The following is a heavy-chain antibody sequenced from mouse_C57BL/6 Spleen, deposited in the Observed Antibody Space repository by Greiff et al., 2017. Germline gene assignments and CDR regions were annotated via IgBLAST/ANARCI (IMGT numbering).Heavy chain of an antibody. CDR3: ARSTTVVPFAY. J-gene: IGHJ3*01. D-gene: IGHD1-1*01. CDR2: INPGSGGT. V-gene: IGHV1-54*01. CDR1: GYAFTNYL. Sequence: QVQLKQSGAELVRPGTSVKVSCKASGYAFTNYLIEWVKQRPGQGLEWIGGINPGSGGTNYNEKFKGKATLTADKSSSTAYMQLSSLTSEDSAVYFCARSTTVVPFAYWGQGTLVTVSA.